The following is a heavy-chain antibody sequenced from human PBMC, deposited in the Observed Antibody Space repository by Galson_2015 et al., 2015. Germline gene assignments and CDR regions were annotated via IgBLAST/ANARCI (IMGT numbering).Heavy chain of an antibody. CDR1: GHTFTNYY. D-gene: IGHD2-15*01. V-gene: IGHV1-46*01. CDR3: ARGLCSGGSCYFDY. J-gene: IGHJ4*02. CDR2: INPSGGST. Sequence: SVQVSCKASGHTFTNYYIHWVRQPPGQGLEWMEIINPSGGSTTHAQKFQGRVTMTTDTSTSKVYMELSSLRSEDTALYYCARGLCSGGSCYFDYRGQGTLVTVSS.